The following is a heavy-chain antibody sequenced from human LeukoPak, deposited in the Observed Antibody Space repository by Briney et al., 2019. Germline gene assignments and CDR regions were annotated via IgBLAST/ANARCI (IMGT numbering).Heavy chain of an antibody. CDR1: GFIYSNYW. J-gene: IGHJ5*02. CDR3: ARVGFSTRPNAIDP. Sequence: AGGSLRLSCAASGFIYSNYWMSWVRQAPGKGLEWVANIKQDGREIYYMDSVEGRFTISRDNAKNSLYLQMNSLRAEDTAMYYCARVGFSTRPNAIDPWGQGTLVTVSS. V-gene: IGHV3-7*01. CDR2: IKQDGREI. D-gene: IGHD3-10*01.